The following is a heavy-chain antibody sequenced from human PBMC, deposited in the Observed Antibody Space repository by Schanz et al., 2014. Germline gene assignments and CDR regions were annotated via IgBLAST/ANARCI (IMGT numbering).Heavy chain of an antibody. D-gene: IGHD4-17*01. Sequence: EVQLLESGGGLVQPGGSLRLSCAASGFTFSSYAMSWVRQAPGKGLEWVSAISGSGGSTYYADSVRGRFTISRDSAKNTLYLQMNTLRAEDTAVYYCARKMKLGVYGGKGHDSLDIWGQGTMVTVSA. CDR3: ARKMKLGVYGGKGHDSLDI. V-gene: IGHV3-23*01. CDR1: GFTFSSYA. J-gene: IGHJ3*02. CDR2: ISGSGGST.